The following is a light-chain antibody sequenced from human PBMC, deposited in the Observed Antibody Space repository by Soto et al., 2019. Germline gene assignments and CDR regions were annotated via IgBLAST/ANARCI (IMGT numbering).Light chain of an antibody. CDR3: TSYTSRSTVI. CDR1: RSDVGGYNY. Sequence: QSVLTQPASVSGPPGQSITIPCIGTRSDVGGYNYVSWYQQHPGKAPKLLIYEVTNRPSGVSNRFSGSKSGNTASLTTSGLQAEDETDYYCTSYTSRSTVIFGGGTKGTVL. J-gene: IGLJ2*01. V-gene: IGLV2-14*01. CDR2: EVT.